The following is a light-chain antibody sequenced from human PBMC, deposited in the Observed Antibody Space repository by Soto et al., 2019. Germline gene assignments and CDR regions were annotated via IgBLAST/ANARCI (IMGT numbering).Light chain of an antibody. CDR1: QFLSSY. Sequence: DILMTHSPATLSVSPVETVSLSCRASQFLSSYLAWYQQKPGQAPRLLISGVYSRAAGIPDRFSGSGSGTDFTLTISRLEPEDFAVYYCQQYDTSPRTFGQGTKVDIK. CDR2: GVY. CDR3: QQYDTSPRT. J-gene: IGKJ1*01. V-gene: IGKV3-20*01.